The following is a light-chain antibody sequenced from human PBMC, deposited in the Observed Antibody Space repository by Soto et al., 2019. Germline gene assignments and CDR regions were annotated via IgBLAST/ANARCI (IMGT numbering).Light chain of an antibody. CDR3: QQYNSYSSWT. Sequence: DIQMTQSPSTLSASVGDRVTISCRASQSISSLLAWYQQKPGKAPKLLISDASRLKSGVPSRFNGSGSGTEFTLSISSLQPDDFATYYCQQYNSYSSWTFGQGTKVEIK. CDR2: DAS. J-gene: IGKJ1*01. V-gene: IGKV1-5*01. CDR1: QSISSL.